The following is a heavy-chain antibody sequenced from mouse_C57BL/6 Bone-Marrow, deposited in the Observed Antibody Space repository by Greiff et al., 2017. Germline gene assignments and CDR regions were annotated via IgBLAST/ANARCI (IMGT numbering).Heavy chain of an antibody. CDR1: GYTFTSYW. D-gene: IGHD2-5*01. V-gene: IGHV1-55*01. J-gene: IGHJ4*01. CDR3: ARPAYYSNRYAMDY. Sequence: VQLQQPGAELVKPGASVKMSCKASGYTFTSYWITWVKQRPGQGLEWIGDIYPGSGSTNYTEKFKSKATLTVDTSSSTAYMQLSTLTSEDSAVYYCARPAYYSNRYAMDYWGQGTSVTVSS. CDR2: IYPGSGST.